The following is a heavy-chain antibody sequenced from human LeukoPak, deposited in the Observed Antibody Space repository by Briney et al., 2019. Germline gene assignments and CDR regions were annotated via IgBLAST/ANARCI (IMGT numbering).Heavy chain of an antibody. CDR2: MNPNSGDT. CDR1: GYTFTSYE. V-gene: IGHV1-8*01. D-gene: IGHD3-22*01. CDR3: ARGLGSYDSSELTWPMISF. Sequence: APVKVSCKASGYTFTSYEINWVRQATGQGLEWMGWMNPNSGDTAYAQKFQDRITMTRSTSINTAYMELSSLRSEDTAVYYCARGLGSYDSSELTWPMISFWGQGTLVTVSS. J-gene: IGHJ4*02.